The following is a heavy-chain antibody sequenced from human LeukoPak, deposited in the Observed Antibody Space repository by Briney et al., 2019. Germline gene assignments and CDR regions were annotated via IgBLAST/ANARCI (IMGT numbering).Heavy chain of an antibody. D-gene: IGHD6-6*01. V-gene: IGHV3-64D*09. J-gene: IGHJ4*02. CDR3: VKEMQLVVGPYYFDY. CDR1: GFTFSSYE. CDR2: ISSNGGST. Sequence: GGSLRLSCAASGFTFSSYEMNWVRQAPGKGLEYVSAISSNGGSTYYADSVKGRFTISRDNSKNTLYLQMSSLRAEDTAVYYCVKEMQLVVGPYYFDYWGQGTLVTVSS.